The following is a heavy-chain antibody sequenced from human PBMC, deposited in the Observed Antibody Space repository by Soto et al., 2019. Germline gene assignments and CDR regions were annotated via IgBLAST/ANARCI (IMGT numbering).Heavy chain of an antibody. Sequence: PSETLSLTCTVSGGSISSYYWSWIRQPPGKGLEWIGYIYYSGSTNYNPSLKSRVTISVDTSKNQFSLKLSSVTAADTAVYYCARSLWFGELAVWFDPWGQGTLVTVS. D-gene: IGHD3-10*01. CDR2: IYYSGST. V-gene: IGHV4-59*08. J-gene: IGHJ5*02. CDR3: ARSLWFGELAVWFDP. CDR1: GGSISSYY.